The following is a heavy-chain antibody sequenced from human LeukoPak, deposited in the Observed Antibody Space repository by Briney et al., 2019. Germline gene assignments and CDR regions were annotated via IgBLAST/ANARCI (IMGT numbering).Heavy chain of an antibody. CDR3: ARSITAAGSTLVPGYYFDY. V-gene: IGHV3-21*01. Sequence: PGGSLRLSCAASGFTFSTYSMNWVRQAPGKGLEWVSSISSSSTYIYYADSVKGRFTISRDNAKNSLYLQLNSLRADDTAVYYCARSITAAGSTLVPGYYFDYWGQGTLVTVSS. D-gene: IGHD6-13*01. J-gene: IGHJ4*02. CDR1: GFTFSTYS. CDR2: ISSSSTYI.